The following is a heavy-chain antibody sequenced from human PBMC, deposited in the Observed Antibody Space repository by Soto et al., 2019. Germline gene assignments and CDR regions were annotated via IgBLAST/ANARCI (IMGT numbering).Heavy chain of an antibody. CDR2: IYWDDDK. J-gene: IGHJ5*02. CDR3: AQTDYYGSGSLKSWFDP. CDR1: GFSLSTSGVG. D-gene: IGHD3-10*01. Sequence: QITLKESGPTLVKPTQTLTLTCTFSGFSLSTSGVGVGWIRQPPGKALEWLALIYWDDDKRYSPSLKSRLTITKDTSKNQVVLTMTNMDPVDTATYYCAQTDYYGSGSLKSWFDPWGQGTLVTVSS. V-gene: IGHV2-5*02.